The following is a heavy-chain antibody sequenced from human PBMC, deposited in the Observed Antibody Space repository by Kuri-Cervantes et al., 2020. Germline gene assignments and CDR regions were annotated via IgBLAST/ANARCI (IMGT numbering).Heavy chain of an antibody. CDR1: GHTFTSYA. J-gene: IGHJ6*02. D-gene: IGHD1-20*01. CDR3: ARAPRRGVTGTSGLHYYYGMDV. Sequence: ASVKVSCKASGHTFTSYAMHWVRQAPGQGLEWMGWINPNSGGTNYAQKFQGRVTMTRDTSISTAYMELSRLRSDDTAVYYCARAPRRGVTGTSGLHYYYGMDVWGQGTTVTVSS. V-gene: IGHV1-2*02. CDR2: INPNSGGT.